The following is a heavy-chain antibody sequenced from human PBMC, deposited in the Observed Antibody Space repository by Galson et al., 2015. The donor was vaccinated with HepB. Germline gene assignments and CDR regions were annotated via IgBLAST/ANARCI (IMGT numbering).Heavy chain of an antibody. CDR1: GDSVSSNSAV. CDR2: TYYRSKWYN. D-gene: IGHD3-10*01. V-gene: IGHV6-1*01. CDR3: ARARDGSGSPYFDY. J-gene: IGHJ4*02. Sequence: CAISGDSVSSNSAVWNWIRQSPSRGLEWLGRTYYRSKWYNEYAVSVKSRITINPDTSKNHFSLQLNSVTPEDTAVYYCARARDGSGSPYFDYWGRGTLVTVSS.